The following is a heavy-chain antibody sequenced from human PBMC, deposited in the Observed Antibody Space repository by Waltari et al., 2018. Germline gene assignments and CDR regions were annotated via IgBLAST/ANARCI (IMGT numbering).Heavy chain of an antibody. J-gene: IGHJ5*02. CDR3: TRGGNWQGFDP. V-gene: IGHV3-74*01. CDR2: VNRHGNIT. D-gene: IGHD1-1*01. CDR1: GFTFSNYW. Sequence: EVHLVETGGGLVQPGGYLRLSCAAPGFTFSNYWMNWVRQIPGKGLLWISRVNRHGNITTYADSVKGRFTISRDSAKNTLYLQMNSLRAEDSAIYYCTRGGNWQGFDPWGQGTLVTVSS.